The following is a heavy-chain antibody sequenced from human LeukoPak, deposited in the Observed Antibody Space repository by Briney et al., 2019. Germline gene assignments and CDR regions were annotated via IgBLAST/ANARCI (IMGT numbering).Heavy chain of an antibody. D-gene: IGHD3-10*01. Sequence: GGSPRLSCAASGFTFSSYAMSWVRQAPGKGLEWVSAISGSGGSTYYADSVKGRFAISRDNSKNTLYLQMNSLRAEDTAVYYCAKDSTGRPTGAFDIWGQGTMVTVSS. CDR2: ISGSGGST. J-gene: IGHJ3*02. CDR1: GFTFSSYA. CDR3: AKDSTGRPTGAFDI. V-gene: IGHV3-23*01.